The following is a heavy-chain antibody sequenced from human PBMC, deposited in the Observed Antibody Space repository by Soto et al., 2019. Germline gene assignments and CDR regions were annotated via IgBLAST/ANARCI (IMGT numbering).Heavy chain of an antibody. CDR1: GFTFSSYW. J-gene: IGHJ6*02. V-gene: IGHV3-74*01. CDR2: INSDGSST. Sequence: EVQLVESGGGLVQPGGSLRLSCAASGFTFSSYWMHWVRQAPGKGLVWVSRINSDGSSTSYADSVKGRFTISRDNAKNTLYLQMNSLRAEDTAVYYCAREGDGYDDPDYYYYGMDVWGQGTTVTVSS. CDR3: AREGDGYDDPDYYYYGMDV. D-gene: IGHD5-12*01.